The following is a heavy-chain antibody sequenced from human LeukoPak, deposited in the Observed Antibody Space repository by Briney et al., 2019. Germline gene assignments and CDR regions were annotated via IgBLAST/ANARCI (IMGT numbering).Heavy chain of an antibody. Sequence: GGSLRLSCAASGFTFSSYWMHWVRQAPGKGLEWVSLISWDGGSTYYADSVKGRFTISRDNSKNSLYLQMNSLRAEDTALYYCAKDKSRDDFWSGYYPYWGQGTLVTVSS. CDR3: AKDKSRDDFWSGYYPY. J-gene: IGHJ4*02. CDR2: ISWDGGST. D-gene: IGHD3-3*01. V-gene: IGHV3-43D*03. CDR1: GFTFSSYW.